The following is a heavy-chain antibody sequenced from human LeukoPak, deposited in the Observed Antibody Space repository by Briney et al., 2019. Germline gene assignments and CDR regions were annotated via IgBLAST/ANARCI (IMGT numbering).Heavy chain of an antibody. CDR3: ARGDCTNGICYFLRDY. CDR2: ITPNRGGK. V-gene: IGHV1-2*02. Sequence: ASVKVSCRASGCIFTDSYMHWVRQARGQGREGMGWITPNRGGKNYAQEFQGRVTMTRDTSISTAYMELSRLRSDDTAVYYCARGDCTNGICYFLRDYWGQGTLVTVSS. J-gene: IGHJ4*02. D-gene: IGHD2-8*01. CDR1: GCIFTDSY.